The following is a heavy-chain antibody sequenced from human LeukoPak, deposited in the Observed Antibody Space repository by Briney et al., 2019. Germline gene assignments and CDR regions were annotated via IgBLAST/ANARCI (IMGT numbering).Heavy chain of an antibody. CDR1: GGTFSSYA. J-gene: IGHJ4*02. V-gene: IGHV1-69*05. CDR3: ARCLIPRADDNRGWYGDY. CDR2: IIPIIGTA. D-gene: IGHD6-19*01. Sequence: ASVKVSCKASGGTFSSYAMSWVRQAPGQGLEWMGGIIPIIGTANYAQRSKGRVTITTDESTSTAYMELSRLRSEDTAVYYCARCLIPRADDNRGWYGDYWGQGTLVTVSS.